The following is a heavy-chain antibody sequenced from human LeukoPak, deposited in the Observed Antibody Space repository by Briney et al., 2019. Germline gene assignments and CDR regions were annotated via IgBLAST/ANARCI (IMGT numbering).Heavy chain of an antibody. CDR1: GFTFRDYN. V-gene: IGHV3-43*01. CDR2: ISWDGYST. J-gene: IGHJ4*02. CDR3: AKDHYYGSGSYSRWVYFDY. D-gene: IGHD3-10*01. Sequence: GGSLRLSCAASGFTFRDYNFHWVRQVPGKGLEWVSLISWDGYSTYYADSVKGRFTISRDNSKNSLYLQMNSLRTEDTALYFCAKDHYYGSGSYSRWVYFDYWGQGTLVTVSS.